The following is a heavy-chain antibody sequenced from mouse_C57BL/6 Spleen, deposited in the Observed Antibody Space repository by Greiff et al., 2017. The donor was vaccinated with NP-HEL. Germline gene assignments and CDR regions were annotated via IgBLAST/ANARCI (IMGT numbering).Heavy chain of an antibody. V-gene: IGHV14-4*01. CDR1: GFNIKDDY. Sequence: VQLQQSGAELVRPGASVKLSCTASGFNIKDDYMHWVKQRPEQGLEWIGWIDPENGDTEYASKFQGKATITADTSSNTAYLQLSSLTSEDTAVYYCTTDGSNYRYFDVWGTGTTVTVSS. CDR3: TTDGSNYRYFDV. D-gene: IGHD1-1*01. CDR2: IDPENGDT. J-gene: IGHJ1*03.